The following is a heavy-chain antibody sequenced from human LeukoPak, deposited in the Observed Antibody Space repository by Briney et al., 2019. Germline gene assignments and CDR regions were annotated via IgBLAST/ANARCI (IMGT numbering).Heavy chain of an antibody. CDR1: GYTFTGYY. J-gene: IGHJ4*02. V-gene: IGHV1-2*06. D-gene: IGHD6-13*01. Sequence: ASVKVSCKASGYTFTGYYMHWVRQVPGQGLEWIGRINPNSGGTNYAQKFQGRVTMTRDTSINTGYMELSRLRSDDTAVYYCARGQQLDDFENWGQGTLVTVSS. CDR2: INPNSGGT. CDR3: ARGQQLDDFEN.